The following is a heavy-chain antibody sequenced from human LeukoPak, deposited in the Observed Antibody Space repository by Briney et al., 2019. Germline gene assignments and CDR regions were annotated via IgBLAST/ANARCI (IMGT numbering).Heavy chain of an antibody. D-gene: IGHD2-2*01. J-gene: IGHJ6*03. Sequence: PGGSLRLSCAASGFTFSYYSMNWVRQAPGKGLEWVSSISSSSDYIYYADSVKGRFTISRDNAKNSLHLQMNSLRVEDTAVYYCARDPSPRTSYYYYYMDVWGKGTTVTVSS. V-gene: IGHV3-21*01. CDR1: GFTFSYYS. CDR3: ARDPSPRTSYYYYYMDV. CDR2: ISSSSDYI.